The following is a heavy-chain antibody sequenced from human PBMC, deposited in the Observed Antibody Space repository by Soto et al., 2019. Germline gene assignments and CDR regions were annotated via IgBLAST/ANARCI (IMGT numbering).Heavy chain of an antibody. CDR3: ARDRGPSSGYYPYWFDP. D-gene: IGHD3-22*01. V-gene: IGHV1-69*12. CDR1: GGTFSSYA. Sequence: QVQLVQPGAEVKKPGSSVKVSCKASGGTFSSYAITWVRQAPGQGLEWMGGIIPIFGTANYAQKFQARVTITAGESTSTAYMELSSLRSEYTAVYYCARDRGPSSGYYPYWFDPWGQGTLGTVAS. CDR2: IIPIFGTA. J-gene: IGHJ5*02.